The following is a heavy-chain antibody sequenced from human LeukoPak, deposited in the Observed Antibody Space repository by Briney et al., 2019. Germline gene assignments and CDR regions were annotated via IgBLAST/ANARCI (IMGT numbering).Heavy chain of an antibody. Sequence: GGSLRLSCAASGFTFSKDDFHWVRQAPGKGLEWVAAIGVTGDTYYADSVKGRFTISRDNAKNSLYLQMNSLRAEDTAVYYCARDWVTEYYYYYGMDVWGQGTTVTVSS. CDR3: ARDWVTEYYYYYGMDV. CDR2: IGVTGDT. CDR1: GFTFSKDD. V-gene: IGHV3-13*01. J-gene: IGHJ6*02. D-gene: IGHD2-21*02.